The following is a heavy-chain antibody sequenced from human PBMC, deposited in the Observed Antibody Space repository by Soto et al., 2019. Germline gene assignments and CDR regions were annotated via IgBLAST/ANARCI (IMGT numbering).Heavy chain of an antibody. CDR3: VRTWRYYGGDYDYGMDA. D-gene: IGHD3-10*01. V-gene: IGHV2-5*02. Sequence: ITLKESGPTLVKPTQTLTLTCTFSGFSLNTGGVGVGWVRQTRGKAMEWLALIYWDDDERYRPSLRSRLNSPKTTLNNHEVLTTTNPDSEDTATYYCVRTWRYYGGDYDYGMDAWGQGTTVTVSS. J-gene: IGHJ6*02. CDR1: GFSLNTGGVG. CDR2: IYWDDDE.